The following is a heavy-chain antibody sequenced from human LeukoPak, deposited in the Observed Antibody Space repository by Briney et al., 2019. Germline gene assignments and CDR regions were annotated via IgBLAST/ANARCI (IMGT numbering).Heavy chain of an antibody. CDR3: AKRNRGNDLYYFDY. D-gene: IGHD5-12*01. V-gene: IGHV3-23*01. CDR1: ILNLRTCA. Sequence: PGGSLRLSCAASILNLRTCAMTWVRQAPGQGLEWVSAVSDSGGATRYADSVKGRFTISRDNSKNTVYLQLISLTAEDTTIYYCAKRNRGNDLYYFDYWGQGTLVTVSS. CDR2: VSDSGGAT. J-gene: IGHJ4*02.